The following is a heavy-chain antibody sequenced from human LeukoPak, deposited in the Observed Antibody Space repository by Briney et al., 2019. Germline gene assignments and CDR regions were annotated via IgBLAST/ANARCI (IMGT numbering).Heavy chain of an antibody. V-gene: IGHV1-46*01. CDR1: GYTFTSYG. D-gene: IGHD2-15*01. J-gene: IGHJ3*02. Sequence: GASVKVSCKASGYTFTSYGISWVRQAPGQGLEWMGIINPSGGSTSYVQKFQGRVTMTRDMSTSTVYMELSSLRSEDTAVYYCARAEFYCSGGSCYSEYDAFDIWGQGTMVTVSS. CDR3: ARAEFYCSGGSCYSEYDAFDI. CDR2: INPSGGST.